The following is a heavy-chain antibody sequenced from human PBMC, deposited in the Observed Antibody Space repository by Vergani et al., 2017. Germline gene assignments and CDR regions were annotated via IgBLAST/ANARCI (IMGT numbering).Heavy chain of an antibody. CDR2: IHPADSAT. D-gene: IGHD3-22*01. V-gene: IGHV5-51*01. CDR3: ARLYGRDSSGSKYFDY. Sequence: EVQLVQSGAEVKKPGESLKISCQISGYSFTNYWIGWVRQMPGKGLEWMGIIHPADSATRYSPSLQGQVTISVDKSISTSYLQRNSLRASDSAMYYCARLYGRDSSGSKYFDYWGQGTLVTVSS. CDR1: GYSFTNYW. J-gene: IGHJ4*02.